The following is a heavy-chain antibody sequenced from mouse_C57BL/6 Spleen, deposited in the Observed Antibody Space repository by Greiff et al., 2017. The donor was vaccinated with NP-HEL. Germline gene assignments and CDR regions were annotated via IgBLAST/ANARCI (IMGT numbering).Heavy chain of an antibody. CDR1: GYTFTSYW. CDR3: ARGDYYGSSYGYFDV. D-gene: IGHD1-1*01. CDR2: IHPNSGST. Sequence: QVQLQQPGAELVKPGASVKLSCKASGYTFTSYWMHWVKQRPGQGLEWIGMIHPNSGSTNYNEKFKSKATLTVDKSSSTAYMQLSSLTSEDSAVYYCARGDYYGSSYGYFDVWGKGTTLTVSS. V-gene: IGHV1-64*01. J-gene: IGHJ2*01.